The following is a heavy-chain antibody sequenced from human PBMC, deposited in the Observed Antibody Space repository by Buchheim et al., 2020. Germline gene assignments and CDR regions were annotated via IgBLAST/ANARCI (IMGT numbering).Heavy chain of an antibody. D-gene: IGHD2-15*01. Sequence: QLQLQESGPGLVKPSGTLSLTCTVSGGSISSSSYYWGWIRQPPGKGLEWIGSIYYSGRTYYNPSLKSRVTISVDTSKNQFTLKLSSVTAADTAVYYCARDPSSSTHDMGIWFDPWGQGTL. CDR2: IYYSGRT. CDR1: GGSISSSSYY. V-gene: IGHV4-39*07. CDR3: ARDPSSSTHDMGIWFDP. J-gene: IGHJ5*02.